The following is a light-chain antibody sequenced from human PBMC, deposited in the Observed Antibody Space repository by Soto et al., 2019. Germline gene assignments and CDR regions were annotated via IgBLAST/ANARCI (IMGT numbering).Light chain of an antibody. CDR1: SSDVGGYNY. Sequence: QSALTQPHSVSGSPGQSVTISCTGTSSDVGGYNYVSWYQQHPGKAPKHMIYDVSKRPSGVPDRFSGSKSGNTASLTISGLQAEDEAHYYCCSSAGSYTAVFGGGTKLTVL. V-gene: IGLV2-11*01. CDR2: DVS. CDR3: CSSAGSYTAV. J-gene: IGLJ3*02.